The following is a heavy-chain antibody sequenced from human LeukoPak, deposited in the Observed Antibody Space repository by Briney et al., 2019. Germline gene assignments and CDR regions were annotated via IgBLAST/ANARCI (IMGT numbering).Heavy chain of an antibody. J-gene: IGHJ3*02. CDR3: AKDYDILTGYNSDAFDI. Sequence: GGSLRLSCAAPGFTFDDYAMHWVRQAPGKGLEWVSGISWNGGSIGYADSVKGRFTISRDNAKNSLYLQMNSLRAEDTALYYCAKDYDILTGYNSDAFDIWGQGTMVTVSS. CDR2: ISWNGGSI. CDR1: GFTFDDYA. D-gene: IGHD3-9*01. V-gene: IGHV3-9*01.